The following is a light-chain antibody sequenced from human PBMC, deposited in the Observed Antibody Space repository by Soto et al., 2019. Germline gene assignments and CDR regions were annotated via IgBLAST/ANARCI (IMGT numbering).Light chain of an antibody. CDR1: QNIGTY. V-gene: IGKV3-15*01. Sequence: EVVMTQSPATLSVSPGERATLSCRASQNIGTYLAWYQQKPGQAPRLLIYGASTRATGIPARFSGSGSGTEFTLTISSLQSEDFAVYYCQQHSSWRFGGGTNFEIK. CDR3: QQHSSWR. CDR2: GAS. J-gene: IGKJ4*01.